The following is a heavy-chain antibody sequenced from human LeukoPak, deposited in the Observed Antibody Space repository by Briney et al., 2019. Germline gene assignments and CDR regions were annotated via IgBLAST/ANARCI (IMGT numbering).Heavy chain of an antibody. CDR1: GYTFTSHY. D-gene: IGHD3-22*01. CDR2: INPSGGST. J-gene: IGHJ5*02. V-gene: IGHV1-46*01. Sequence: ASVKVSCTASGYTFTSHYMHWVRQAPGQGLEWMGIINPSGGSTSYARKFQGRVTMTRDTSTSTVYMELSSLRSEDTAVYYCARGQDYYDSSGYYWFDPWGQGTLVTVSS. CDR3: ARGQDYYDSSGYYWFDP.